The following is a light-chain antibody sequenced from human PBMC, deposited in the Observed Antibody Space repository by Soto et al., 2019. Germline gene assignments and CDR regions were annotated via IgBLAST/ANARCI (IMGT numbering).Light chain of an antibody. V-gene: IGKV1-5*01. J-gene: IGKJ1*01. CDR1: QTISSW. CDR3: QHYNSYSEA. CDR2: AAS. Sequence: DIQMTQSPSTLSASVGDRVTITCRASQTISSWLAWYQQKPGKAPKLLIYAASYLQSGVPSRFSGSGSGTEFTLTISSLQPDDFATYYCQHYNSYSEAFGQGTKVDIK.